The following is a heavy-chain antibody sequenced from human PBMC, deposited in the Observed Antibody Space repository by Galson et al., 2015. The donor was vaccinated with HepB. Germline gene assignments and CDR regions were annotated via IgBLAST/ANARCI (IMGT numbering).Heavy chain of an antibody. Sequence: SLRLSCAASGLTFSTYSMNWVRQAPGKGLEWVSYINSRSNTMNYGDSVKGRFIISRDNAKNSLYLQMNSLRDEDTAVYYCVSSTRDFFDYWGQGTLVTVSS. CDR2: INSRSNTM. CDR3: VSSTRDFFDY. D-gene: IGHD2/OR15-2a*01. J-gene: IGHJ4*02. CDR1: GLTFSTYS. V-gene: IGHV3-48*02.